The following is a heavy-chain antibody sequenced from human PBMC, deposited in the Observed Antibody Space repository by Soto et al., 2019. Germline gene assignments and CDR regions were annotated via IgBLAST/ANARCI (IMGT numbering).Heavy chain of an antibody. Sequence: PGGSLSLSCAASGFTFSSHWMSLVRQAPGKGLEWVANIKQDGSEKYYVDSVKGGFTISRDNAKNSLYLQMNSLRAEDTAVYYCARGGLSGSYYWGQGTLVTVSS. CDR2: IKQDGSEK. V-gene: IGHV3-7*03. CDR1: GFTFSSHW. J-gene: IGHJ4*02. CDR3: ARGGLSGSYY. D-gene: IGHD1-26*01.